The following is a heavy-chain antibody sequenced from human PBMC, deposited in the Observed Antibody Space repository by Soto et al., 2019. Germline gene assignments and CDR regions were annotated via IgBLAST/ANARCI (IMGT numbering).Heavy chain of an antibody. CDR3: ARVRTLTERWLQLYYFDY. J-gene: IGHJ4*02. CDR1: GGSISSGDYY. D-gene: IGHD1-1*01. Sequence: PSETLSLTCTVSGGSISSGDYYWSWIRQPPGKGLEWIGYIYYSGSTYYNPSLKSRVTISVDTSKNQFSLKLSSVTAADTAVYYCARVRTLTERWLQLYYFDYWGQGTLVTVPQ. V-gene: IGHV4-30-4*01. CDR2: IYYSGST.